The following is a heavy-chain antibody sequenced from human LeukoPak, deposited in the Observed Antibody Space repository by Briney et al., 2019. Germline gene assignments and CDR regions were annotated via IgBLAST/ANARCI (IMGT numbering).Heavy chain of an antibody. J-gene: IGHJ4*02. CDR2: MNPNSGNT. D-gene: IGHD6-19*01. V-gene: IGHV1-8*01. Sequence: ASVKVSCKASGYTFTSCDINWVRQAPGQGLEWMGWMNPNSGNTGYGQSFQGRISMTRDISIGTAYMELSNLTSEDTAIYYCTRGSSGRRDNWGQGTLVTVSA. CDR1: GYTFTSCD. CDR3: TRGSSGRRDN.